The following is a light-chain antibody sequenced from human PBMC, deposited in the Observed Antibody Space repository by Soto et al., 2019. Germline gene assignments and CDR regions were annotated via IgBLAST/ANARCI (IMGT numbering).Light chain of an antibody. V-gene: IGLV1-51*01. Sequence: QSVLTQPLSVSAAPGQKVTISCSGSSSNIGNNYVSWYRQLPGTAPKLLIYVNNKRPSGIPDRFSGSKSGTSATLGITGLQTGDEADYYCGTWDSSLSALVFGGGTKVTVL. CDR1: SSNIGNNY. CDR2: VNN. CDR3: GTWDSSLSALV. J-gene: IGLJ2*01.